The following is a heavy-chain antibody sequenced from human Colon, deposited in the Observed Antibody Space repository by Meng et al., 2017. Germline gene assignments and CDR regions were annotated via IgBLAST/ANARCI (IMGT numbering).Heavy chain of an antibody. D-gene: IGHD6-19*01. V-gene: IGHV4-61*01. CDR1: GGSLSSGNDY. CDR3: ATGPGYSSGLDS. Sequence: QGQLQESGPGLVRPSETLSLTCTVPGGSLSSGNDYWSWIRQAPRKGLEWIGYISYSGNSLYNPSLKSRVDISTDTSRRQCSLKFNSVTAADTAIYYCATGPGYSSGLDSWGRGALVTVSS. J-gene: IGHJ4*02. CDR2: ISYSGNS.